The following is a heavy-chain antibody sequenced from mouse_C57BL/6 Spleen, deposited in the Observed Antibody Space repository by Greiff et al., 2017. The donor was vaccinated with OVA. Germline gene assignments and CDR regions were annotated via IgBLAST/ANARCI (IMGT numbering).Heavy chain of an antibody. CDR3: APYGNYPSWFAY. V-gene: IGHV14-2*01. CDR1: GFNIKDYY. J-gene: IGHJ3*01. CDR2: IDPEDGET. Sequence: EVKLMESGAELVKPGASVKLSCTASGFNIKDYYMHWVKQRTEQGLEWIGRIDPEDGETKYAPKFQGKATITADTSSNTAYLRLSSLTSEDTAVYYCAPYGNYPSWFAYWGQGTLVTVSA. D-gene: IGHD2-1*01.